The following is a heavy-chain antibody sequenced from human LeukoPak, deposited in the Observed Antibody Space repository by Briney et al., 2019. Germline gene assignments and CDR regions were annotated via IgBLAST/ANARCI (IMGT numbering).Heavy chain of an antibody. D-gene: IGHD3-9*01. J-gene: IGHJ5*02. CDR2: IYYSGST. CDR3: ARVGRYPSARFDP. Sequence: PSETLSLTCTVSGGSISSYYWSWIRQPPGKGLEWIGYIYYSGSTNYNPSLKSRVTISVDTSKNQFSLELSSVTAADTAVYYCARVGRYPSARFDPWGQGTLVTVSS. CDR1: GGSISSYY. V-gene: IGHV4-59*01.